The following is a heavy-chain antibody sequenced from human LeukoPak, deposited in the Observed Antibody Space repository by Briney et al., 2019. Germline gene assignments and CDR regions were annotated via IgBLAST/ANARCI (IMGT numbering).Heavy chain of an antibody. Sequence: PSETLSLTCTVSDGSFWTGDYYWGWLRQSPGRGLEWIGNVFYTGRTYYNPSLKSLATISVNTSRNQFSLRLNSVTAADTAVYYCARYRIYYYDSGSYPEGYFDYWGQGTLVTVSS. J-gene: IGHJ4*02. CDR3: ARYRIYYYDSGSYPEGYFDY. CDR2: VFYTGRT. V-gene: IGHV4-39*01. D-gene: IGHD3-22*01. CDR1: DGSFWTGDYY.